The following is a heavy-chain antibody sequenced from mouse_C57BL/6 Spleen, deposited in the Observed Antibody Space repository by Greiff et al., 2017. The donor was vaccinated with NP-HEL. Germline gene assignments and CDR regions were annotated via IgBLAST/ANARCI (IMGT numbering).Heavy chain of an antibody. CDR2: ISYDGSN. Sequence: DVKLQESGPGLVKPSQSLSLTCSVTGYSIPSGYYWNWIRQFPGNKLEWMGYISYDGSNNYNPSLKNRISITRDTSKNQFFLKLNSVTTEDTATYYCAPLTASFAYWGQGTLVTVSA. CDR3: APLTASFAY. V-gene: IGHV3-6*01. J-gene: IGHJ3*01. D-gene: IGHD4-1*01. CDR1: GYSIPSGYY.